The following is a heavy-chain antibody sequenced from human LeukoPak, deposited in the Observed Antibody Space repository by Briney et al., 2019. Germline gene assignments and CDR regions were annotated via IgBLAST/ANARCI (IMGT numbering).Heavy chain of an antibody. D-gene: IGHD5-12*01. CDR3: AREYSGYDYVDY. J-gene: IGHJ4*02. Sequence: GGSLRLSCAASGFTFAMSWVRQAPGKGLEWVSAISGSGGSTYYADSVKGRFTISRDDSKNTLYPQMNSLRAEDTAVYYCAREYSGYDYVDYWGQGTLVTVSS. CDR2: ISGSGGST. V-gene: IGHV3-23*01. CDR1: GFTFA.